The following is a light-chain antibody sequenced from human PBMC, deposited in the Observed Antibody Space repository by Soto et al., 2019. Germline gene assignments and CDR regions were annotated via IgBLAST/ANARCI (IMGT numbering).Light chain of an antibody. Sequence: EIVMTQSPATLSVSPGERATLSCRASQSVSSNLAWYQQKPGQAPRLLIYGASTRATGIPARFSGSGAGTEVTLTISSLQSADFAVYYCQQYNSWPPLTFGGGTKVAIK. V-gene: IGKV3D-15*01. CDR1: QSVSSN. CDR2: GAS. J-gene: IGKJ4*01. CDR3: QQYNSWPPLT.